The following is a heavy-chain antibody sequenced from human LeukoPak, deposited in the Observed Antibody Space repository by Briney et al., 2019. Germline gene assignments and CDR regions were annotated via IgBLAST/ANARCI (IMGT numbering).Heavy chain of an antibody. D-gene: IGHD3-10*01. V-gene: IGHV5-51*01. J-gene: IGHJ5*02. Sequence: KSLKISCETSGYSFTTYWIGWARQMPGTGLEWVGAIYPDDSDSRYSPSFQGQVVISADRSIRTAYLPWNSLKTSDTAMYYCVRQRGSSGTINHFDPWGQGTLVTVSS. CDR1: GYSFTTYW. CDR2: IYPDDSDS. CDR3: VRQRGSSGTINHFDP.